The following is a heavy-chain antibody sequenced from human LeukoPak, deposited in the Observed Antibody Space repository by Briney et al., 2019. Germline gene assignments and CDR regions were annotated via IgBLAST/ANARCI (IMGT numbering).Heavy chain of an antibody. CDR3: ARDDVRLGELFPLDY. J-gene: IGHJ4*02. V-gene: IGHV3-21*01. CDR2: ISSSSSYI. D-gene: IGHD3-16*01. CDR1: GFTFSSYS. Sequence: GGSLRLSCAASGFTFSSYSMNWLRQAPGKGLEWVSSISSSSSYIYYADSVKGRFTISRDNAKNSLYLQMNSLRAEDTAVYYCARDDVRLGELFPLDYWGQGTLVTVSS.